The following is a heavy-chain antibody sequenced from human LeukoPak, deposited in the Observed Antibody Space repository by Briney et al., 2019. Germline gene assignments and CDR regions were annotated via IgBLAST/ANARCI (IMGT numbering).Heavy chain of an antibody. J-gene: IGHJ4*02. V-gene: IGHV3-30*03. CDR3: ARAPDPKYSSSWYGGFDY. CDR1: GFSFSSYG. Sequence: GGSLRLSCAASGFSFSSYGMHWVRQAPGKGLEWVAVISYDGSDKYYADSVKGRFTISRDNSKNTLYLQMNSLRAEDTAVYYCARAPDPKYSSSWYGGFDYWGQGTLVTVSS. CDR2: ISYDGSDK. D-gene: IGHD6-13*01.